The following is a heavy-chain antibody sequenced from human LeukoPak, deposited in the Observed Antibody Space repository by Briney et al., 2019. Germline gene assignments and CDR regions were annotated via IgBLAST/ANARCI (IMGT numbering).Heavy chain of an antibody. CDR2: ISASSSYI. V-gene: IGHV3-21*01. D-gene: IGHD1-26*01. J-gene: IGHJ4*02. Sequence: GGSLRLSCAASGFIFSNYAVEWVRRTPGKGLEWVSSISASSSYIYYAESVKGRFTIYRDNAKNSLFLQMNSLRDEDTAVYYCARLSGSQYGKYYFDSWGQGTLVTVSS. CDR3: ARLSGSQYGKYYFDS. CDR1: GFIFSNYA.